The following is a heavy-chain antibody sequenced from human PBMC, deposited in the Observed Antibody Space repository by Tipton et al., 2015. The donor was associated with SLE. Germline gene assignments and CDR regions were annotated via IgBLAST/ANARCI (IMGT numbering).Heavy chain of an antibody. V-gene: IGHV3-23*03. CDR3: APFYCNGASCYSDNWVDP. CDR1: GFTFSGYA. D-gene: IGHD2-15*01. J-gene: IGHJ5*02. CDR2: IYSGGSST. Sequence: SLRLSCAASGFTFSGYAMSWVRQAPGKGLEWVSVIYSGGSSTYYADSVKGRFTISRDNSKGTLYLQMNSLRAEDTAVYYCAPFYCNGASCYSDNWVDPWGQGTLVTVSS.